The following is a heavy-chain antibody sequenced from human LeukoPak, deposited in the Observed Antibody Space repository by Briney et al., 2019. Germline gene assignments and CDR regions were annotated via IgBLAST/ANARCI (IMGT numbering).Heavy chain of an antibody. V-gene: IGHV4-31*03. CDR3: ARDNMRSYLEF. Sequence: PSQTLSLTCTVSGGSINSGGYYWSWIRQHPGKGLEWIGYIYYSGNTFYNPSLKSRVTLSVDTSKNQFSLNLSSVTAADTAVYFCARDNMRSYLEFWGQGTLVTVSS. CDR1: GGSINSGGYY. J-gene: IGHJ4*02. CDR2: IYYSGNT. D-gene: IGHD3-16*02.